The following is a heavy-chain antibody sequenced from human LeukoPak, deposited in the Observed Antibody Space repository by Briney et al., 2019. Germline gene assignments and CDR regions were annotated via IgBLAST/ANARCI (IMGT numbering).Heavy chain of an antibody. CDR2: IYFSGSA. CDR1: GGSINSYY. D-gene: IGHD6-19*01. J-gene: IGHJ4*02. V-gene: IGHV4-59*01. CDR3: AGPNYSSGWLDY. Sequence: SETLSLTCSVSGGSINSYYWTWIRQPPGKGLEWVGYIYFSGSATYNPSLTGRVTMSIGTSKNQFSLSLTSVTPADTAIYYCAGPNYSSGWLDYWGPGTVVTVSS.